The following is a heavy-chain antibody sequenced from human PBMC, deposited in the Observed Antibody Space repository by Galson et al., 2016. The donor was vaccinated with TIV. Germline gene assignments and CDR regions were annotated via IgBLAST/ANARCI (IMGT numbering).Heavy chain of an antibody. CDR3: AREADCWSSPWFDP. V-gene: IGHV1-2*02. D-gene: IGHD2-21*01. CDR1: GYSLTAYN. CDR2: INTKSGDT. J-gene: IGHJ5*02. Sequence: SVKVSCKASGYSLTAYNMHWVRQAPGQGLEWMGWINTKSGDTDYAQSFQGRVSLTRDTSISTAYMELSGLRSDDTAFYYCAREADCWSSPWFDPWGQGTLVTVSS.